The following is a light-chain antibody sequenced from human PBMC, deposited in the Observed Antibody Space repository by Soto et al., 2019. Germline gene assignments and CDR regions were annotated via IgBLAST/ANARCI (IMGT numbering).Light chain of an antibody. CDR3: NSYTSSTTLV. J-gene: IGLJ2*01. CDR2: DVS. V-gene: IGLV2-14*03. Sequence: QSVLTQPASVSGSPGQSITISCTGTSSDVGGYDYVSWYQQHPGKAPKLMIYDVSSRPSGVSNRFSGSKSGSTASLTISGLQAEDEADYYGNSYTSSTTLVFGGGTQLTVL. CDR1: SSDVGGYDY.